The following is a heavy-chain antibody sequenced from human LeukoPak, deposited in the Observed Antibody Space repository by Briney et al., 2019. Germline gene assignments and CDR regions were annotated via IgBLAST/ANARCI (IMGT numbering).Heavy chain of an antibody. CDR1: GYTFTSYY. CDR3: ARASRYYASGSLPFDY. J-gene: IGHJ4*02. Sequence: ASVKVSCKASGYTFTSYYMYWVRQAPGQGLEWMGIISPRGGSTSYAQKFQGRVTMTRDTSTSTVYMELSSLRSEDTAVYYCARASRYYASGSLPFDYWGQGTPATVSS. V-gene: IGHV1-46*01. CDR2: ISPRGGST. D-gene: IGHD3-10*01.